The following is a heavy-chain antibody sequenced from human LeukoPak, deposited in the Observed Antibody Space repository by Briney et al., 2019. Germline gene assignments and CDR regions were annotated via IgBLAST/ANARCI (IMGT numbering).Heavy chain of an antibody. Sequence: SETLSLTCAVYAGSFSGYSWSWIRQPPGKGLEWIGEINHSGSTNYNPSLKSRVTISVDTSKNQFSLKLSSVTAADTAVYYCARGPTVKAFDIWGQGTMVTVSS. CDR1: AGSFSGYS. CDR3: ARGPTVKAFDI. D-gene: IGHD4-17*01. CDR2: INHSGST. V-gene: IGHV4-34*01. J-gene: IGHJ3*02.